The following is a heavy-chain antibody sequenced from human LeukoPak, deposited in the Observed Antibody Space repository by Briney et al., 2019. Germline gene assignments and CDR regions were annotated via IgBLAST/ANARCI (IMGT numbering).Heavy chain of an antibody. CDR1: GISLSNYA. Sequence: QAGGSLRLSCVVSGISLSNYAMTWVRQAPGKGLEWVSAISGSGGSTYYADSVKGRFTISRDNSKNTLYLQMNSLRAEDTAVYYCAKDHRWSYYDSSGYYDYDYWGQGTLVTVSS. J-gene: IGHJ4*02. CDR3: AKDHRWSYYDSSGYYDYDY. CDR2: ISGSGGST. D-gene: IGHD3-22*01. V-gene: IGHV3-23*01.